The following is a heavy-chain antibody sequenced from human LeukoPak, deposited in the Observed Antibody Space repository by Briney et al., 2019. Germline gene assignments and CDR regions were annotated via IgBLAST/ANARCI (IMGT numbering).Heavy chain of an antibody. CDR3: AKKHGSTIGDWYFDL. CDR2: ISESGEST. V-gene: IGHV3-23*01. D-gene: IGHD3-10*01. Sequence: GGSLRLSCAASGFTFSNYAVRWVRQAPGKGMEWVSSISESGESTYYADSVKGRFTISRDNSKSTLYLQMNSVRAEDTALYYCAKKHGSTIGDWYFDLWGRGTLVTVSS. J-gene: IGHJ2*01. CDR1: GFTFSNYA.